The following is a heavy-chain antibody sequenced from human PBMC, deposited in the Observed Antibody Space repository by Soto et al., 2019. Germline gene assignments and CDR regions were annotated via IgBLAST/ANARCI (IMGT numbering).Heavy chain of an antibody. CDR3: AHTLGGYSWNDGYFDY. CDR1: GFSLTTTGVG. Sequence: QITLKESGPTLVKPTQTLTLTCTFSGFSLTTTGVGVGWIRQPPGKALEWLVLIYWDDDKRYSPSVRSRLTITKNTSKIQVILTMTNMDPVDTATYYCAHTLGGYSWNDGYFDYWGQGTLVTDST. V-gene: IGHV2-5*02. CDR2: IYWDDDK. D-gene: IGHD1-20*01. J-gene: IGHJ4*02.